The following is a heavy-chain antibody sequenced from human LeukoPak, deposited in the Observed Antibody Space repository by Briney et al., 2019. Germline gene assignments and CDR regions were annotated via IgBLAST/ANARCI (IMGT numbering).Heavy chain of an antibody. CDR3: ARLILTGYYYFDY. CDR2: IYYSGST. D-gene: IGHD3-9*01. V-gene: IGHV4-39*02. J-gene: IGHJ4*02. Sequence: SETLSLTCTVSGGSISSSSYYWGWIRQPPGKGLEWIGSIYYSGSTYYNPSLKSRVTISVDTSKNHFSLKLSSVTAADTAVYYCARLILTGYYYFDYWGQGTLVTVSS. CDR1: GGSISSSSYY.